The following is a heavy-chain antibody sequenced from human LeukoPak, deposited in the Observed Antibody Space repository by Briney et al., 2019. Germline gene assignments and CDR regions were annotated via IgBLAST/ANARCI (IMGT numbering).Heavy chain of an antibody. CDR1: GFTFSSYA. D-gene: IGHD1/OR15-1a*01. V-gene: IGHV3-23*01. CDR3: ARRTALEQYFDY. J-gene: IGHJ4*02. CDR2: ISGSGDNT. Sequence: GGSLRLSCAASGFTFSSYAMSWVRQAPGKGLEWVSGISGSGDNTYYADSVKGRFTISRDNSKDTLYLQMNSMRADDTAVYYCARRTALEQYFDYWGQGTLVTVSS.